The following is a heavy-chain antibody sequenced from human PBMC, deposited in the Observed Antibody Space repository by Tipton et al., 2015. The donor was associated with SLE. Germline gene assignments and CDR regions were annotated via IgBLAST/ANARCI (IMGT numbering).Heavy chain of an antibody. CDR3: AREAGDGMTTVDFDY. Sequence: TLSLTCTVSGGSISSYYWSWIRQPPGKGLEWIGYIYYSGSTNYNPSLKSRVTISVDTSKNQFSLRLNSVTAADTAVYYCAREAGDGMTTVDFDYWGQGTLVTVSS. CDR2: IYYSGST. J-gene: IGHJ4*02. CDR1: GGSISSYY. V-gene: IGHV4-59*12. D-gene: IGHD4-11*01.